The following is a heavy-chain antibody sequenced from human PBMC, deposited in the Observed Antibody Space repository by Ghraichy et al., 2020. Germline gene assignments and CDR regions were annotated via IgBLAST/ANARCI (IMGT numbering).Heavy chain of an antibody. CDR3: AKVPGSWSGSYRFDP. CDR1: GYTFTHYG. J-gene: IGHJ5*02. CDR2: MDWINSHTPHT. D-gene: IGHD3-16*02. Sequence: ASVKVSCKTSGYTFTHYGIIWVRQAPGQGLEWMGWMDWINSHTPHTKSAQNVQGRVMMTADTYTGTAYMELRSLRSDDTAVYFCAKVPGSWSGSYRFDPWGQGTLVTVSS. V-gene: IGHV1-18*01.